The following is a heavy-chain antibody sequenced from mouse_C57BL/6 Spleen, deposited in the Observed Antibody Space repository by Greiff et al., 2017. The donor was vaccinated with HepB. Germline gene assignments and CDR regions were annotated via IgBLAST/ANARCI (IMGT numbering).Heavy chain of an antibody. D-gene: IGHD2-1*01. Sequence: QVQLQQSGAELARPGPSVKMSCKASGYTFTSYTMHWVKQRPGQGLEWIGYINPSSGYTKYNQKFKDKATLTADKSSSTAYMQLSSLTSEDSAVYYCARSDGNFAMDYWGQGTSVTVSS. CDR3: ARSDGNFAMDY. J-gene: IGHJ4*01. CDR1: GYTFTSYT. CDR2: INPSSGYT. V-gene: IGHV1-4*01.